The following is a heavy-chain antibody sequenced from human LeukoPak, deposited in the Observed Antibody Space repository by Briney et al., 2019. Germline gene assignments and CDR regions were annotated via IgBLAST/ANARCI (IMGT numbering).Heavy chain of an antibody. D-gene: IGHD5-18*01. CDR2: INPNSGGT. CDR3: ARDVVGYSYGNDAFDI. V-gene: IGHV1-2*02. J-gene: IGHJ3*02. CDR1: GYTFTGYY. Sequence: ASVKVSCKASGYTFTGYYMHWVRQAPGQGLEWMGWINPNSGGTNYAQKLQGRVTMTTDTSTSTAYMELRSLRSDDTAVYYCARDVVGYSYGNDAFDIWGQGTMVTVSS.